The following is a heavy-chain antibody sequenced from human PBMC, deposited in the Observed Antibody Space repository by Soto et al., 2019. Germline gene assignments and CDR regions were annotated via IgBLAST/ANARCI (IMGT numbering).Heavy chain of an antibody. CDR2: ISAYNGNT. D-gene: IGHD3-22*01. CDR1: AYTFTSYG. V-gene: IGHV1-18*01. J-gene: IGHJ4*02. Sequence: GASVKVSCKASAYTFTSYGISWVRQAPGQGLEWMGWISAYNGNTNYAQKLQGRVTMTTDTSTSTAYMELRSLRSDDTAVYYCARDSAPPDYDSSGYYSDFGYWGQGTLVTVSS. CDR3: ARDSAPPDYDSSGYYSDFGY.